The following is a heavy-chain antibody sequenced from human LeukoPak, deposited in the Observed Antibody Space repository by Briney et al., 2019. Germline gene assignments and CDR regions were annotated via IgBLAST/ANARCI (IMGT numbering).Heavy chain of an antibody. Sequence: PSETLSLTCAVYGGSFSGYYWSWIRQPPGKGLEWIGEINHSGSTNYNPSLKSRVTISVDTSKNQFSLKLSSVTAADTAVYYCARATIFGVVQTHDYWGQGTLVTVSS. V-gene: IGHV4-34*01. CDR3: ARATIFGVVQTHDY. CDR2: INHSGST. J-gene: IGHJ4*02. D-gene: IGHD3-3*01. CDR1: GGSFSGYY.